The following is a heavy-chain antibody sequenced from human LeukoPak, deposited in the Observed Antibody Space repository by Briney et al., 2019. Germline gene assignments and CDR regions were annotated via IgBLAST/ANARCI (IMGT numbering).Heavy chain of an antibody. CDR3: AKASYYDYVWGSYRSTDY. Sequence: PGGSLRLSCAASGFTFSSYAMSWVRQAPGKGLEWVSAISGSGGSTYYADSVKGRFTISRDNSKNTLYLQMNSLRAEDTAVCYCAKASYYDYVWGSYRSTDYWGQGTLVTVSS. CDR2: ISGSGGST. V-gene: IGHV3-23*01. CDR1: GFTFSSYA. D-gene: IGHD3-16*02. J-gene: IGHJ4*02.